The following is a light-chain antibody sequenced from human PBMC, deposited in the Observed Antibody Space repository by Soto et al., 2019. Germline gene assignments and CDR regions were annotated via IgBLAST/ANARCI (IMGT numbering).Light chain of an antibody. J-gene: IGKJ3*01. CDR1: QGISRW. CDR2: SAS. Sequence: DIQMTQLPSSMSASVGDRVTITCRASQGISRWLAWYHQKPGKAPNLLIYSASTLHSGVPSRFSGSGSGTDFTLTISSLQPEDFGTYYCQQATSFPLTFGPGPKVDMK. V-gene: IGKV1-12*01. CDR3: QQATSFPLT.